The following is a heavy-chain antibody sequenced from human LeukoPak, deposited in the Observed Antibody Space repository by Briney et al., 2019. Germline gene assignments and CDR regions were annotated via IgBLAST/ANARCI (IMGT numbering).Heavy chain of an antibody. D-gene: IGHD3-22*01. CDR3: VRDRGYSTFDY. CDR2: INLDGSEI. Sequence: PGGSLRLSCEASGFVFGHSWMSWVRQAPGKWLEWVANINLDGSEINYLDSLTGRLTISRDNAKDSLYLQMNGLRAEDTAVYFCVRDRGYSTFDYWGQGTLITVSS. J-gene: IGHJ4*02. V-gene: IGHV3-7*03. CDR1: GFVFGHSW.